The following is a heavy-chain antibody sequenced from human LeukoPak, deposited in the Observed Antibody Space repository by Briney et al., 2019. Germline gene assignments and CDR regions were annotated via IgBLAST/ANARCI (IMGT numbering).Heavy chain of an antibody. Sequence: GGPLSLSFEASGFTFRSNSMNGFRKAPGRGLDWVHSISSSSSYIYYADSVKGRFTISRDNAKNSLYLQMNSLRAEDTAVYYCAKDLRGNYYGCFDYWGQGALVTVSS. CDR2: ISSSSSYI. V-gene: IGHV3-21*04. D-gene: IGHD3-10*01. CDR1: GFTFRSNS. J-gene: IGHJ4*02. CDR3: AKDLRGNYYGCFDY.